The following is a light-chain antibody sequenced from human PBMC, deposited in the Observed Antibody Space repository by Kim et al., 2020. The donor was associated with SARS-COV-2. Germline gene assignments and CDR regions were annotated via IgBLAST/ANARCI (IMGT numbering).Light chain of an antibody. CDR2: DVN. CDR3: IYYTRSDSLV. J-gene: IGLJ2*01. Sequence: QSALTQPASVSASPGQSITISCSGTSSDGGGYNYVSWFQQYPGKAPKLMIYDVNKRSSGVSTRFSGSKSGNTASLTISGLQAEDEADYYGIYYTRSDSLVFGGGTQLTVL. V-gene: IGLV2-14*03. CDR1: SSDGGGYNY.